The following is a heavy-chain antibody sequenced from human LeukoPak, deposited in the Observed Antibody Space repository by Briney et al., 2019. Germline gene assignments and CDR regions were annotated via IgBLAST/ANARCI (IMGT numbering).Heavy chain of an antibody. CDR3: ARACGASCYAVDYYNYGMDV. V-gene: IGHV3-21*01. D-gene: IGHD2-15*01. Sequence: GGSLRLSCAASGFTFSSYSMNWVRQAPGKGLEWVSSISSSSSYIYYADSVKGRFTISRDNAKNSLYLQMNSLRAEDTAVYYCARACGASCYAVDYYNYGMDVWGQGTTVTVSS. CDR2: ISSSSSYI. CDR1: GFTFSSYS. J-gene: IGHJ6*02.